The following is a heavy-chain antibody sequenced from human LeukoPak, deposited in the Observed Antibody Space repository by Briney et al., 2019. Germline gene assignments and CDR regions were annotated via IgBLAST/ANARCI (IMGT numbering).Heavy chain of an antibody. CDR2: IFYSGST. V-gene: IGHV4-39*07. CDR3: ARNEVGAPDAFHI. Sequence: SETLSLTCTVSGGSISTSNYYWGWIRQPPGTGLEWIGNIFYSGSTYYSPSLKSRVAISLDTSKNHFSLNVSSVTAADTAVYYCARNEVGAPDAFHIWGQGTMVTVSS. CDR1: GGSISTSNYY. D-gene: IGHD3-10*01. J-gene: IGHJ3*02.